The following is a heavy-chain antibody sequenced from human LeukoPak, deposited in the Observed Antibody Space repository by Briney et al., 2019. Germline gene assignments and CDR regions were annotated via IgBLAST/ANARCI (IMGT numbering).Heavy chain of an antibody. Sequence: GGSLGLSCAASGFTFSSYAMNWVRQAPGKGLEWVSFISGSGDTTYYADSVKGRFTISRDSSKNTLYLQMNSLRAEDTAVYFCAKSRGESRGASNYWGQGTLVTVSS. CDR2: ISGSGDTT. V-gene: IGHV3-23*01. D-gene: IGHD1-26*01. CDR1: GFTFSSYA. CDR3: AKSRGESRGASNY. J-gene: IGHJ4*02.